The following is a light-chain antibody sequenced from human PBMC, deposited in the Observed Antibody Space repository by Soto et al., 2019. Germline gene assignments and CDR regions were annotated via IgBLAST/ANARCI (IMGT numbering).Light chain of an antibody. CDR3: QQYNSYS. CDR1: QTVSSN. Sequence: EIVVTQSPATLSVSPGERATLSCRASQTVSSNLAWYRQKPGQAPRLLIFGASTRATGTPARFSGSGSGTEFTLTISSLQPDDFATYYCQQYNSYSFGQGTKVDIK. J-gene: IGKJ1*01. CDR2: GAS. V-gene: IGKV3-15*01.